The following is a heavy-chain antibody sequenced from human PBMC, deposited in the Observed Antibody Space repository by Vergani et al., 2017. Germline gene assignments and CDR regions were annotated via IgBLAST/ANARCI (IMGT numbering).Heavy chain of an antibody. CDR1: GYTFTGYY. J-gene: IGHJ5*02. Sequence: QVQLVQSGAEVKKPGASVKVSCKASGYTFTGYYMHWVRQAPGQGLEWMGWINPNSGGTNYAQKFQGRVTMTRDTSISTAYMERSRLRSDDTAVYYCARDSQGYCSSTRCNTNWFDPWGQGTLVTVSS. CDR2: INPNSGGT. CDR3: ARDSQGYCSSTRCNTNWFDP. D-gene: IGHD2-2*01. V-gene: IGHV1-2*02.